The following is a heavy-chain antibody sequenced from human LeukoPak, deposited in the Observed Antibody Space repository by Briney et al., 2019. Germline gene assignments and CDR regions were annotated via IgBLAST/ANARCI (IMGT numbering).Heavy chain of an antibody. Sequence: GASVKVSRKASGYTFTSYYMHWVRQAPGQGLEWMGIINPSGGSTSYAQKFQGRVTMTRDTSTSTVYMELSSLRSEDMAVYYCATVTQRDYGGLGAFDIWGQGTMVTVSS. CDR2: INPSGGST. V-gene: IGHV1-46*01. CDR1: GYTFTSYY. CDR3: ATVTQRDYGGLGAFDI. D-gene: IGHD4-23*01. J-gene: IGHJ3*02.